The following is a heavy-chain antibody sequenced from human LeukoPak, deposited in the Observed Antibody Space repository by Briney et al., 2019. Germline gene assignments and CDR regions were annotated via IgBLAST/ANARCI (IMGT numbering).Heavy chain of an antibody. CDR3: AKDGDCSGGTCYSGFDV. D-gene: IGHD2-15*01. CDR1: GLTFSRYW. J-gene: IGHJ6*02. CDR2: IKQDGSEK. Sequence: GGSLRLSCAASGLTFSRYWMTWVRQAPGKGLEWVANIKQDGSEKYYVDSVKGRFSISRDNAKNSLYLQMNSLRAEDTAVYYCAKDGDCSGGTCYSGFDVWGQGTTVTVSS. V-gene: IGHV3-7*01.